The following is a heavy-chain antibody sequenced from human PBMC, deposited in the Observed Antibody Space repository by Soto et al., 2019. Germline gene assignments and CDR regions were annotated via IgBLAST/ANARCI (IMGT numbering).Heavy chain of an antibody. CDR3: ARGGHVVVLTAAFDY. V-gene: IGHV1-46*03. CDR2: INPSGGHT. Sequence: QVQLVQSGAEVKKPGASVKVSCKASGNTFSNYYIHWVRQAPGQGLEWMGTINPSGGHTTYAQKFLGRVTMTRDTSTSTLYMELTRLRSEDTAVYYCARGGHVVVLTAAFDYWGQGTLVTVSS. J-gene: IGHJ4*02. CDR1: GNTFSNYY. D-gene: IGHD2-21*02.